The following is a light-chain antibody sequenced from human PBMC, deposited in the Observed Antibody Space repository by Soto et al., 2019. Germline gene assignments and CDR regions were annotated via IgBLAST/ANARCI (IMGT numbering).Light chain of an antibody. CDR3: MQGTHWPPMYT. Sequence: VMTQSPLSLPVTLGQPASSSLRSNERIGNSDGNTYLNWFQQRPGQSPRRLIYKVSTRDSGVPDRFSGICSGTDFPLTISRVAAEDVGVYYYMQGTHWPPMYTFGQGTKLYIK. V-gene: IGKV2-30*01. CDR2: KVS. J-gene: IGKJ2*01. CDR1: ERIGNSDGNTY.